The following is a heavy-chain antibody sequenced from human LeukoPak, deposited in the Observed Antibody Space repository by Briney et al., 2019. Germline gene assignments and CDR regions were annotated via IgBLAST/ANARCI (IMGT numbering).Heavy chain of an antibody. D-gene: IGHD3-10*01. CDR3: AREGLNMVRGVIPKEAWGWFDP. CDR1: GGSISSSNW. V-gene: IGHV4-4*02. J-gene: IGHJ5*02. Sequence: SETLSLTCAVSGGSISSSNWWSWVRQPPGEGLEWIGFIYYSGNTNYNPSLKSRVTISVDTSKNQFSLKLNSVTAADTAVYYCAREGLNMVRGVIPKEAWGWFDPWGQGTLVTVSS. CDR2: IYYSGNT.